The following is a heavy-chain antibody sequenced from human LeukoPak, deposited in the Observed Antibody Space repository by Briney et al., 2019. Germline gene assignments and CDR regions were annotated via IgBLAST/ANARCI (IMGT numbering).Heavy chain of an antibody. CDR3: ARDKGVMITFGGVIVLGNFDI. J-gene: IGHJ3*02. V-gene: IGHV4-38-2*02. Sequence: SETLSLTCTVSGYSISNGYYWGWIRQPPGKGLEWIGSIYHSGSTYYNPSLKSRVTISVDTSKNQFSLKLSSVTAADTAVYYCARDKGVMITFGGVIVLGNFDIWGQGTMVTVSS. CDR1: GYSISNGYY. CDR2: IYHSGST. D-gene: IGHD3-16*02.